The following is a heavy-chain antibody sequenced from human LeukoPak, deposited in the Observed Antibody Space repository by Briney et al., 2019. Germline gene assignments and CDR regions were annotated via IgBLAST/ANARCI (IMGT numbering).Heavy chain of an antibody. J-gene: IGHJ4*02. CDR2: IFYSGST. D-gene: IGHD1-1*01. CDR1: GGSISSYY. Sequence: SETLSLTCTVSGGSISSYYWSWIRQPPGKGLEWIGYIFYSGSTSYNPSLKSRVTISLDTSNNQFSLKLTSVTAADTAIYYCARAPTLYYFDSWGQGTLVTVSS. V-gene: IGHV4-59*01. CDR3: ARAPTLYYFDS.